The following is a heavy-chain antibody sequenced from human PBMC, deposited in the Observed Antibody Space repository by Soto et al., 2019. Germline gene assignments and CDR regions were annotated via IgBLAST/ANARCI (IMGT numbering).Heavy chain of an antibody. D-gene: IGHD3-10*01. V-gene: IGHV3-30*18. CDR2: ISYDGSNT. CDR1: GFTFSSYG. CDR3: AKESSYGTGHFDY. Sequence: QVQLVESGGGVVQPGRSLRLSCAASGFTFSSYGMHWVRQAPGKGLEWVAVISYDGSNTYYADSVKGRFTISRDNSKNTRYLQMNSLRAEDTAVYYCAKESSYGTGHFDYWVQGTLVTVSS. J-gene: IGHJ4*02.